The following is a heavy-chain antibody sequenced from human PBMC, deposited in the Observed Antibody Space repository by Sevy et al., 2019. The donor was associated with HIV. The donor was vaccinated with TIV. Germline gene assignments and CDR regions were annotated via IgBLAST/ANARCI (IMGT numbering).Heavy chain of an antibody. CDR3: ARLSVYYYDSDGYYTTGNAFDI. Sequence: SETLSLTCNVSGDSISSGGYYWSWIRQHPGKGLEWMGTIYYSGSTYYNPSLKSRISISVDTSKKQFSLILTSATAADTAVYYCARLSVYYYDSDGYYTTGNAFDIWGQGTMVTVSS. CDR2: IYYSGST. J-gene: IGHJ3*02. V-gene: IGHV4-31*03. D-gene: IGHD3-22*01. CDR1: GDSISSGGYY.